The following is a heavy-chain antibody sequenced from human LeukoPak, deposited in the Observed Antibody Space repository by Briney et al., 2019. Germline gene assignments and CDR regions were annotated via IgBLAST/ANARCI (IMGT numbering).Heavy chain of an antibody. CDR3: ARQSRDGSKTRGYYFDY. J-gene: IGHJ4*02. CDR1: GYIFIHYW. V-gene: IGHV5-51*01. Sequence: GESLKISCQVSGYIFIHYWIGWVRQMPGKGLESMGIIYPADSDTTYSPSLQGQVTISADKFISTVYLQWSSLKASDTAMYYCARQSRDGSKTRGYYFDYWGQGTLVTVSS. D-gene: IGHD3-10*01. CDR2: IYPADSDT.